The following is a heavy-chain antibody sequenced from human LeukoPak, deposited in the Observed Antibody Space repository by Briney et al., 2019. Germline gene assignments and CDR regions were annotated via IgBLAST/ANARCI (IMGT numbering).Heavy chain of an antibody. CDR2: ITISSSYI. D-gene: IGHD3-10*01. Sequence: GGSLRLSCAASGFTFSTYIMIWVRQAPGRGLEWVSSITISSSYIYYANSVKDRFTISRHNAKNSLYLQMNSLRAEDTAVYYCARVMSGSLTFDFWGQGTLVTVSS. J-gene: IGHJ4*02. CDR1: GFTFSTYI. CDR3: ARVMSGSLTFDF. V-gene: IGHV3-21*01.